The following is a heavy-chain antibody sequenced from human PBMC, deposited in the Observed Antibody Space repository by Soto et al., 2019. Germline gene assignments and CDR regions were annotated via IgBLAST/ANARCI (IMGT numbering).Heavy chain of an antibody. CDR1: GYTFTSYD. Sequence: GASVKVSCKASGYTFTSYDINWVRQATGQGLEWMGWMNPNSGNTGYAQKFQGRVTMTRSTSISTAYMELSSLRSEDTAVYYCARVLPRFGELLTELYYFDYWGQGTLVTVSS. V-gene: IGHV1-8*01. CDR2: MNPNSGNT. D-gene: IGHD3-10*01. J-gene: IGHJ4*02. CDR3: ARVLPRFGELLTELYYFDY.